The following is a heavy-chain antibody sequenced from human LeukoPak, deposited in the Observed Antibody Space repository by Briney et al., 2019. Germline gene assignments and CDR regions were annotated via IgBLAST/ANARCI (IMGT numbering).Heavy chain of an antibody. CDR3: AKEGTSYCTNGVCHLDY. J-gene: IGHJ4*02. V-gene: IGHV3-30*02. CDR1: GFTFSSYG. D-gene: IGHD2-8*01. Sequence: GGSLRLSCAASGFTFSSYGMHWARQAPGKGLEWVAVIWNGGSNKYYGDSVRGRFTVSRDNSKNTLYLQMNSLRDEDTAVYYCAKEGTSYCTNGVCHLDYWGQGTLVTVSS. CDR2: IWNGGSNK.